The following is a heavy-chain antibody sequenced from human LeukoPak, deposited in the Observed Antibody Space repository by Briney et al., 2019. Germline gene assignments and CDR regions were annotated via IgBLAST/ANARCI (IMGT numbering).Heavy chain of an antibody. CDR2: IYYSGST. V-gene: IGHV4-28*01. Sequence: PSETLSLTCAVSGYSISSNNWWGWIRQPPGKGLEWIGYIYYSGSTYYNPSLKSRVTMSVDTSKNQFSLKLSSVTAVDTAVYYCARHGSTDYFDYWGQGTLVTVSS. CDR1: GYSISSNNW. J-gene: IGHJ4*02. D-gene: IGHD2-2*03. CDR3: ARHGSTDYFDY.